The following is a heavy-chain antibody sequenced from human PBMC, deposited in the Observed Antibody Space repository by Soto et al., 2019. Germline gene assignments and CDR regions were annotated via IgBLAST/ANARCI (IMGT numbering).Heavy chain of an antibody. CDR3: GRRIVVTEPFAY. CDR2: INHSGST. J-gene: IGHJ4*02. D-gene: IGHD5-12*01. V-gene: IGHV4-34*01. CDR1: GGSFSGYY. Sequence: PSETLSLTCAVYGGSFSGYYWSWIRQPPGKGLEWIGEINHSGSTNYNPSLKSRVTISVDTSKNQFSLKLSSVTAAATAVYSCGRRIVVTEPFAYWGKGTRVTVSS.